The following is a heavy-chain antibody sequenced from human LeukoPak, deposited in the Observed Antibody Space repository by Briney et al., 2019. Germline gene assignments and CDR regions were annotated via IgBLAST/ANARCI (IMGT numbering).Heavy chain of an antibody. CDR3: ASSEMVVVTAIRYYFDY. Sequence: GASVKVSCKASGGTFSSYAISWVRQAPGQGLEWMGRIISILGIANYAQKFQGRVTITADKSTSTAYMELSSLRSEDTAVYYCASSEMVVVTAIRYYFDYWGQGTLVTVSS. D-gene: IGHD2-21*02. CDR1: GGTFSSYA. V-gene: IGHV1-69*04. CDR2: IISILGIA. J-gene: IGHJ4*02.